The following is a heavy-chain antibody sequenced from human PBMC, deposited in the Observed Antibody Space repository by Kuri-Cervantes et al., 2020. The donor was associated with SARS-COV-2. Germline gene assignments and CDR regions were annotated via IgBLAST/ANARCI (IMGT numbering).Heavy chain of an antibody. CDR1: GGSFSGYY. V-gene: IGHV4-34*01. CDR2: INHSGST. J-gene: IGHJ6*02. D-gene: IGHD6-19*01. CDR3: ARGVGAAVPGTLITLYYYYGMDV. Sequence: SQTLSLTCAVYGGSFSGYYWSWIRQPPGKGLEWIGEINHSGSTNYNTSLKSRVTISVDTSKNQFSLKLSSVTAADTAVYYCARGVGAAVPGTLITLYYYYGMDVWGQGTTVTVSS.